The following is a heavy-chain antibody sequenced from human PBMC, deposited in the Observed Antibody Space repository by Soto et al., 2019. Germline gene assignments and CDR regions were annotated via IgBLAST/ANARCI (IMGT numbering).Heavy chain of an antibody. J-gene: IGHJ4*02. Sequence: SGPTLVNPTQTLTLTCTFSGFSLTTSGMWVSWIRQPPGKALEWLALIEWDDDKYYSTSLKTSLTISKDPSKSQVVLTMTTMDPVDTATYYCARIISETTAHFDFWGQGTLVTVSS. V-gene: IGHV2-70*01. CDR3: ARIISETTAHFDF. CDR1: GFSLTTSGMW. CDR2: IEWDDDK. D-gene: IGHD4-17*01.